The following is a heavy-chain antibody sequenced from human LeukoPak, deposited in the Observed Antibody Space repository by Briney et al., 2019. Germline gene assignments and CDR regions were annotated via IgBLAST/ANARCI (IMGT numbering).Heavy chain of an antibody. Sequence: GGSLRLSCAASGFTVSSNYMNWIRQAPGKGLEWVSYISNGGNTIYYADSVKGRFTISRDNSKNTLYLQMNSLRAEDAAVYYCAKDGANYDILTGYYIAFYMDVWGKGTTVTVSS. D-gene: IGHD3-9*01. CDR3: AKDGANYDILTGYYIAFYMDV. V-gene: IGHV3-11*01. CDR2: ISNGGNTI. J-gene: IGHJ6*03. CDR1: GFTVSSNY.